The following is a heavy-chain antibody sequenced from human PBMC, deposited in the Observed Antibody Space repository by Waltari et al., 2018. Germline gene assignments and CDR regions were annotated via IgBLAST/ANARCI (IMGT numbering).Heavy chain of an antibody. D-gene: IGHD6-13*01. J-gene: IGHJ4*02. CDR1: GYTFTSYG. CDR2: IIPIFGTA. CDR3: ATDYSIAAAGTVYY. Sequence: QVQLVQSGAEVKKPGASVKVSCKASGYTFTSYGISWVRQAPGQGLEWMGGIIPIFGTANYAQKFQGRVTITADESTSTAYMELSSLRSEDTAVYYCATDYSIAAAGTVYYWGQGTLVTVSS. V-gene: IGHV1-69*13.